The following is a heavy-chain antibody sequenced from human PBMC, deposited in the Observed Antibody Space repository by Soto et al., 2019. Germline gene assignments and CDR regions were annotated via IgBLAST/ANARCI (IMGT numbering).Heavy chain of an antibody. CDR3: ARPPTASLNAFDI. CDR1: GGSISSSRYY. CDR2: IFYSGST. V-gene: IGHV4-39*01. Sequence: SETLSLTCTVSGGSISSSRYYWGWIRQPPGKGLEWIGSIFYSGSTYHNPSLKSRVTISVDTSKNQFSLKLSSVTAADTAVYYCARPPTASLNAFDIWGQGTMVTVSS. J-gene: IGHJ3*02.